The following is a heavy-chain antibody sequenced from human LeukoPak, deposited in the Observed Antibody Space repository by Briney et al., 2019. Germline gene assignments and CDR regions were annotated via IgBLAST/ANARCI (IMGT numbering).Heavy chain of an antibody. V-gene: IGHV4-34*01. J-gene: IGHJ4*02. Sequence: SETLSLTCAVYGGSFSGYYWSWIRQPPGKGLEWIGEINHSGSTNYNPSLKSRVTISVDTSKNQFSLKLSSVTAADTAVYYCARGRRWLQLSAPFDYWGQGTLVTVSS. CDR1: GGSFSGYY. CDR2: INHSGST. CDR3: ARGRRWLQLSAPFDY. D-gene: IGHD5-24*01.